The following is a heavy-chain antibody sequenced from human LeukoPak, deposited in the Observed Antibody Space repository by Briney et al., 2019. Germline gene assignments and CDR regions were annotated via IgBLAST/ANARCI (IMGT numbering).Heavy chain of an antibody. J-gene: IGHJ4*02. CDR1: GGSFSGCY. CDR3: ARFVRHNFYDSSGYYYFDY. CDR2: INHSGST. V-gene: IGHV4-34*01. D-gene: IGHD3-22*01. Sequence: SETLSLTCAVYGGSFSGCYWSWIRQPPGKGLEWIGEINHSGSTNYNPSLKSRVTISVDTSKNQFSLKLSSVTAADTAVYYCARFVRHNFYDSSGYYYFDYWGQGTLVTVSS.